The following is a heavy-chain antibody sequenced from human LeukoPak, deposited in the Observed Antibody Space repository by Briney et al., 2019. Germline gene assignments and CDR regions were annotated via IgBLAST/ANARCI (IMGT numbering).Heavy chain of an antibody. CDR2: ISGSGGST. CDR3: AIGSEGVAVAPNFDY. J-gene: IGHJ4*02. Sequence: PGGSLRLSCAASGFTFSSYAMSWVRQAPGKGLEWVSVISGSGGSTYYADSVKGRFTISRDNSKNTLYLQMNSLRAEDTAVYYCAIGSEGVAVAPNFDYWGQGTLVAVSS. CDR1: GFTFSSYA. D-gene: IGHD6-19*01. V-gene: IGHV3-23*01.